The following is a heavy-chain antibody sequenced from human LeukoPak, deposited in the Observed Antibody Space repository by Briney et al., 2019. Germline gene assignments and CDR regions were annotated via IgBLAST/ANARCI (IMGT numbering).Heavy chain of an antibody. Sequence: PSETLSLTCTVSGGSISSSSYYWGWIRQPPGKGLEWIGSIYYSGSTYYNPSLKSRVTISVDTSKNQFSLKLSSVTAADTAVYYCARGSSIAAAGIGYWGQGTLVTVSS. V-gene: IGHV4-39*07. CDR2: IYYSGST. CDR1: GGSISSSSYY. D-gene: IGHD6-13*01. CDR3: ARGSSIAAAGIGY. J-gene: IGHJ4*02.